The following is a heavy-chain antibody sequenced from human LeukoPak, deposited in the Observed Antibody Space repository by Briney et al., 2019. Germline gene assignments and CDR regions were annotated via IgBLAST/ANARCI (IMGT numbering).Heavy chain of an antibody. D-gene: IGHD6-19*01. V-gene: IGHV4-39*01. CDR2: IYYSGST. J-gene: IGHJ4*02. CDR1: GGSISSSSYY. CDR3: ARHGSGIAVAEGVWVY. Sequence: SETLSLTCTVSGGSISSSSYYWGWTRQPPGKGLEWIGSIYYSGSTYYNPSLKSRVTISVDTSKNQFSLKLSSVTAADTAVYYCARHGSGIAVAEGVWVYWGQGTLVTVSS.